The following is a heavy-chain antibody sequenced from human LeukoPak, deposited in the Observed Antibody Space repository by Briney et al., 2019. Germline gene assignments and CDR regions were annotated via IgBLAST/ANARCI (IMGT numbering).Heavy chain of an antibody. Sequence: PSETLSLTCAVYGGSFSGYYWSWIRQPPGKGLEWIGEINHSGSTNYSPSLKSRVTISVDTSKNQFSLKLSSVTAADTAVYYCARHAPTQPLDYWGQGTLVTVSS. V-gene: IGHV4-34*01. CDR1: GGSFSGYY. CDR3: ARHAPTQPLDY. D-gene: IGHD5-18*01. J-gene: IGHJ4*02. CDR2: INHSGST.